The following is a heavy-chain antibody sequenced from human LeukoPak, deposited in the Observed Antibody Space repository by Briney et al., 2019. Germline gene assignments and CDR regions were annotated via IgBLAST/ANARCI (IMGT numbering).Heavy chain of an antibody. D-gene: IGHD4-23*01. CDR1: EFTFSSYT. V-gene: IGHV3-21*01. Sequence: GGSLRLSCAASEFTFSSYTMNWVRQAPGKGLEWVSSISSSSSYIHYVDSVKGRFTISRDNAKNSLYLQMNSLRAEDTAVYYCAAGNYGGWGVYFDYWGQGTLVTVSS. CDR3: AAGNYGGWGVYFDY. J-gene: IGHJ4*02. CDR2: ISSSSSYI.